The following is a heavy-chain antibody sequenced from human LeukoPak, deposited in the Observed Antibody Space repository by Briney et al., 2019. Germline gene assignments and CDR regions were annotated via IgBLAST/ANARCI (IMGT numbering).Heavy chain of an antibody. CDR1: GGSFSGYY. CDR3: ALRVVIRYFDY. CDR2: INHSGST. Sequence: PSETLSLTCAVYGGSFSGYYWSWIRQPPGKGLEWIGEINHSGSTNYNPSLKSRVTISVDTSKNQFSLKPSSVTAADTAVYYCALRVVIRYFDYWGQGTLVTVSS. D-gene: IGHD3-3*01. V-gene: IGHV4-34*01. J-gene: IGHJ4*02.